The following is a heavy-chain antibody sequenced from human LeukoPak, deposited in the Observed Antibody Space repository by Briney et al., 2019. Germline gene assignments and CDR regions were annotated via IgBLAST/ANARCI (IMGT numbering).Heavy chain of an antibody. J-gene: IGHJ5*02. D-gene: IGHD4-11*01. CDR2: IIPILGIA. CDR3: ARRATVTTEALWFDP. CDR1: GYTFTGYY. Sequence: GASVKASCKASGYTFTGYYMHWVRQAPGQGLEWMGRIIPILGIANYAQKFQGRVTITADKSTSTAYMELSSLRSEDTAVYYCARRATVTTEALWFDPWGQGTLVTVSS. V-gene: IGHV1-69*02.